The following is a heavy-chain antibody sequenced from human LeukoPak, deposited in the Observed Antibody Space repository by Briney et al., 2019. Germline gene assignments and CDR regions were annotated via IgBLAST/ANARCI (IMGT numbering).Heavy chain of an antibody. CDR1: GFSFSSYW. J-gene: IGHJ4*02. CDR2: ISSDGSII. CDR3: ARPAVAGLRAGGYDY. D-gene: IGHD6-19*01. Sequence: GGSLRLSCAASGFSFSSYWMHWVRQAPGKGLVWVSRISSDGSIINYADSVKGRFTISRDDAKNTLYLQMNSLRVEDTAVYYCARPAVAGLRAGGYDYWGQGTLVTVSS. V-gene: IGHV3-74*01.